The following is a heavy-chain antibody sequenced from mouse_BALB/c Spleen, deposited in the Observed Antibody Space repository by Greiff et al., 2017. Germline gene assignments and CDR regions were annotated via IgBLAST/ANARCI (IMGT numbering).Heavy chain of an antibody. V-gene: IGHV14-3*02. CDR3: ARSVLPGAMDY. J-gene: IGHJ4*01. D-gene: IGHD4-1*01. CDR2: IDPANGNT. Sequence: VQLQQSGAELVKPGASVKLSCTASGFNIKDTYMHWVKQRPEQGLEWIGRIDPANGNTKYDPKFQGKATITADTSSNTAYLQLSSLTSEDTAVYYCARSVLPGAMDYWGQGTSVTVSS. CDR1: GFNIKDTY.